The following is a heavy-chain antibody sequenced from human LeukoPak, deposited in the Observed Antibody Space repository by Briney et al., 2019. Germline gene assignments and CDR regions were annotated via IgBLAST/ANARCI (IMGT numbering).Heavy chain of an antibody. Sequence: SETLSLTCTVSGASISSSDSYWSWIRPPPGKGLEWIGSIYRRGSTSYNPSLKSRVTVSEDMSKDHFSLRLSSVTAADTAVYYCARHVQDLGIKVWGQGTTVTVSS. CDR3: ARHVQDLGIKV. CDR2: IYRRGST. CDR1: GASISSSDSY. V-gene: IGHV4-39*01. J-gene: IGHJ6*02.